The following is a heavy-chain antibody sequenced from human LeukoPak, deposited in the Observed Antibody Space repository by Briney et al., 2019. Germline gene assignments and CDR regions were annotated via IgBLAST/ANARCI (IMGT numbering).Heavy chain of an antibody. D-gene: IGHD2-15*01. CDR2: INSDGSST. J-gene: IGHJ4*02. Sequence: GGSLRLSCAASGFTFSSYWMYWVRQAPGKGLVWVSRINSDGSSTSYADSVKGRFTISRDNAKNTLYLQMNSLRAEDTAVYYCARGCSGGSCLPGYWGQGTLVTVSS. CDR1: GFTFSSYW. CDR3: ARGCSGGSCLPGY. V-gene: IGHV3-74*01.